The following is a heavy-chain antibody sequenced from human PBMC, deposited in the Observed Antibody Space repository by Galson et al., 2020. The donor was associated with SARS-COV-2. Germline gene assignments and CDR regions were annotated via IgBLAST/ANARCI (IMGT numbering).Heavy chain of an antibody. D-gene: IGHD4-17*01. CDR1: GGSISSGGYY. Sequence: SETLSLTCTVSGGSISSGGYYWSWIRQHPGKGLEWIGYIYYSGSTYYNPSLKSRVTISVDTSKNQFSLKLSSVTAADTAVYYCAREEVGETTFAFDIWGQGTMVTVSS. CDR2: IYYSGST. J-gene: IGHJ3*02. CDR3: AREEVGETTFAFDI. V-gene: IGHV4-31*03.